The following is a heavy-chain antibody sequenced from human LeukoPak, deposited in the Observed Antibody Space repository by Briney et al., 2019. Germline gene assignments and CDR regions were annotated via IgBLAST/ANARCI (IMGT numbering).Heavy chain of an antibody. Sequence: SETLSLTCAVYGGSFSGYYWSWIRQPPGKGLEWIGEINHSGSTNYNPSLKSRVTISVDKSKNQFSLKLSSVTAADTAVYYCARTEQQLVPWFDPWGQGNLVTVSS. V-gene: IGHV4-34*01. CDR3: ARTEQQLVPWFDP. CDR2: INHSGST. D-gene: IGHD6-13*01. CDR1: GGSFSGYY. J-gene: IGHJ5*02.